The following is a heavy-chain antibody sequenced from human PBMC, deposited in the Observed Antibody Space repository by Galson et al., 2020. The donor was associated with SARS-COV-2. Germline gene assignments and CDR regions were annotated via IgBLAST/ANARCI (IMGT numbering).Heavy chain of an antibody. CDR2: IWYDGSNK. J-gene: IGHJ3*02. D-gene: IGHD3-22*01. CDR1: GFTFSSYC. CDR3: ARATEYYDSSGISLAFDI. V-gene: IGHV3-33*01. Sequence: GGSLRLSCAASGFTFSSYCMHWVRQAPGKGLEWVAVIWYDGSNKYYADSVKGRFTISRDNSKNTLYLQMNSLRAEDTAVYYCARATEYYDSSGISLAFDIWGQGTMVTVSS.